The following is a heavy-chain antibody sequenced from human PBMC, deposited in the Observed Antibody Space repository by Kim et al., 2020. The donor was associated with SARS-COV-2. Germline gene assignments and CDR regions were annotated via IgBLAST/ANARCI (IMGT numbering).Heavy chain of an antibody. CDR1: GYMFTSYG. J-gene: IGHJ4*02. CDR2: ISARDGNT. Sequence: ASVKVSCKACGYMFTSYGFSWVRQAPGQGLEWLVWISARDGNTKYGQKVQGRVIMTTDTSTNTANMELWSLRSDDTAMNYCARGTYGDVTFDYWSQGTLV. V-gene: IGHV1-18*04. CDR3: ARGTYGDVTFDY. D-gene: IGHD4-17*01.